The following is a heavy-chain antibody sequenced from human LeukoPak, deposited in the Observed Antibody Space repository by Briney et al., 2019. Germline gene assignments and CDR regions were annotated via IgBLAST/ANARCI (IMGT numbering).Heavy chain of an antibody. J-gene: IGHJ4*02. CDR2: IRSDGSNE. D-gene: IGHD2/OR15-2a*01. V-gene: IGHV3-30*02. Sequence: GGSLRLSCAASGFTFSNYWMSWVRQAPGKGLEWVAYIRSDGSNEKYADSMKGRFTISRDNSKNTLYLQMSSLRGEDTAVYYCAKDRVLSDIWGQGTLVTVSS. CDR1: GFTFSNYW. CDR3: AKDRVLSDI.